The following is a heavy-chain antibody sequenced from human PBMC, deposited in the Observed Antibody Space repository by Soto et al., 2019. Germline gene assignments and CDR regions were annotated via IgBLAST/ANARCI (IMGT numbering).Heavy chain of an antibody. CDR1: GYSPSSGYY. D-gene: IGHD3-10*01. J-gene: IGHJ4*01. CDR3: AALWFGELAFNY. CDR2: VYHNGIM. Sequence: SETLSLTCSVSGYSPSSGYYWGWVRQAPGKGMEWLGSVYHNGIMFHNPSFQSRVTISVNTSKNQFSLNLRSVTPADTAVYYCAALWFGELAFNYWGHGILVTVSS. V-gene: IGHV4-38-2*02.